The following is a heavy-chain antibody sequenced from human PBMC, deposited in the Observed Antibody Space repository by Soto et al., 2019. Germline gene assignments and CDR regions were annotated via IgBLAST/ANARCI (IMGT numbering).Heavy chain of an antibody. CDR2: ISYDGSNK. Sequence: GGSLRLSCAASGFTFSSYAMHWVRQAPGKGLEWVAVISYDGSNKYYADSVQGRFTISRDNSKNTLYLQMNSLRAEDTAVYYCARDGRYSSSSYYYGMDVWGQGTTVTVSS. J-gene: IGHJ6*02. V-gene: IGHV3-30-3*01. CDR1: GFTFSSYA. CDR3: ARDGRYSSSSYYYGMDV. D-gene: IGHD6-6*01.